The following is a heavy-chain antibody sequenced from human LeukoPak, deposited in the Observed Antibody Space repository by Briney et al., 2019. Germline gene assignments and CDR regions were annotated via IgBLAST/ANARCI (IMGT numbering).Heavy chain of an antibody. D-gene: IGHD3-10*01. CDR2: ISTTGSRI. Sequence: GGSLRLSCAASRITFSDYYMYWVRQAPGKGLEWVSYISTTGSRIYYADSVKGRFTISRDNAKNSLFLQMNSLRVEDTAVYYCAGELSQLIGESGPVSWGQGTLVSVSS. J-gene: IGHJ5*02. CDR3: AGELSQLIGESGPVS. V-gene: IGHV3-11*01. CDR1: RITFSDYY.